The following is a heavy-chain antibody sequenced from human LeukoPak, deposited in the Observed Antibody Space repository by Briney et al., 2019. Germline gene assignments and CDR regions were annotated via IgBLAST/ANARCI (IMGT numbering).Heavy chain of an antibody. CDR3: ARGRMAGTYVFDY. CDR1: GGTFSSYA. CDR2: IIPIFGTA. J-gene: IGHJ4*02. D-gene: IGHD6-19*01. V-gene: IGHV1-69*13. Sequence: ASVKVSCKASGGTFSSYAISWVRQAPGQGLEWMGGIIPIFGTANYAQKFQGRVTITADESTSTAYMELSSLRSEDTAVYYCARGRMAGTYVFDYWGQGTLVTVSS.